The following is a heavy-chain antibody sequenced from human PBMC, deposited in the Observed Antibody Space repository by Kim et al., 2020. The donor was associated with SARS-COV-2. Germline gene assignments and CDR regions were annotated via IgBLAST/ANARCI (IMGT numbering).Heavy chain of an antibody. V-gene: IGHV3-30*18. J-gene: IGHJ6*02. Sequence: GGSLRLSCAASGFTFSSYGMHWVRQAPGKGLEWVAVISYDGSNKYYADSVKGRFTISRDNSKNTLYLQMNSLRAEDTAVYYCAKAGRIAVYYYYGMDVWGQGTTVTVSS. CDR2: ISYDGSNK. CDR1: GFTFSSYG. D-gene: IGHD6-19*01. CDR3: AKAGRIAVYYYYGMDV.